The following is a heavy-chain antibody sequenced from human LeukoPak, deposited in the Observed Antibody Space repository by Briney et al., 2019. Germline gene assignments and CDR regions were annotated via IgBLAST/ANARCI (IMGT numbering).Heavy chain of an antibody. J-gene: IGHJ6*03. CDR3: ATAWVIFGVVIMNYYYYYMDV. Sequence: ASVKVSCKVSGCTLTELSMHWVRQAPGKGLEWMGGFDPEDGEAIYAQKFQGRVTMTEDTSTDTAYMELSSLRSEDTAVYYCATAWVIFGVVIMNYYYYYMDVWGKGTTVTVSS. CDR2: FDPEDGEA. CDR1: GCTLTELS. V-gene: IGHV1-24*01. D-gene: IGHD3-3*01.